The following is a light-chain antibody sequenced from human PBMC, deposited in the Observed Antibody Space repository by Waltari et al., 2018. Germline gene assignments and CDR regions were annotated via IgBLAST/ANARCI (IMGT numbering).Light chain of an antibody. J-gene: IGLJ3*02. Sequence: QSVLTQPPSVSEAPRQRVTISCSGSSSNIGHHAGNWYQQLPGKAPKLLIYYDDLLSSGVSDRFSGSKSGTSASLAISGLQSEDEADYYCAAWDDSLNGWLFGGGTKLTVL. V-gene: IGLV1-36*01. CDR3: AAWDDSLNGWL. CDR1: SSNIGHHA. CDR2: YDD.